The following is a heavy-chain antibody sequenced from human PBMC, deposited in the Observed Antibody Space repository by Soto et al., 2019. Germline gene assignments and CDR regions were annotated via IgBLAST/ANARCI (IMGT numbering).Heavy chain of an antibody. V-gene: IGHV3-33*01. CDR3: ARERTSGENKHNYMDV. CDR1: EFTFSRHG. Sequence: QVQLVESGGGAVQPGGSLRLSCAASEFTFSRHGMHWVRQAPGKGLQWGGVIWSDGSNERYADSVKGRFTIARDNSKNTLYLQMNSLRAEDTAVYYWARERTSGENKHNYMDVWGTGITVTVS. J-gene: IGHJ6*03. D-gene: IGHD3-10*01. CDR2: IWSDGSNE.